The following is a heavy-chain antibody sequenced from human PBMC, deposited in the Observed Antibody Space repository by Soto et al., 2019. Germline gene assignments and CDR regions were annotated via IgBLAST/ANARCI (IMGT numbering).Heavy chain of an antibody. CDR1: GFTFSDYY. CDR3: ARESRSPDYYDAPGGIAFDI. CDR2: ISSSGSTI. V-gene: IGHV3-11*01. D-gene: IGHD3-22*01. J-gene: IGHJ3*02. Sequence: GGSLRLSCAASGFTFSDYYMSWIRQAPGKGLEWVSYISSSGSTIYYADSVKGRFTISRDNAKNSLYLQMNSLRAEDTAVYYCARESRSPDYYDAPGGIAFDIWRQGTMVTVS.